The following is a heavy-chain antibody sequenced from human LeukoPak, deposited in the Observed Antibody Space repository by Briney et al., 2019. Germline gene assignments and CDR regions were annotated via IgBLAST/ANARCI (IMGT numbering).Heavy chain of an antibody. CDR2: IYYSGST. CDR1: GGSISSYY. J-gene: IGHJ3*02. Sequence: SETLSLTCTVSGGSISSYYWSWIRQPPGKGLEWIGYIYYSGSTNYNPSLKSRVTISVDTSKNQFSLKLSSVTAADTAVYYCARDLGLRFLESLNAFDIWGQGTMVTVSS. V-gene: IGHV4-59*12. D-gene: IGHD3-3*01. CDR3: ARDLGLRFLESLNAFDI.